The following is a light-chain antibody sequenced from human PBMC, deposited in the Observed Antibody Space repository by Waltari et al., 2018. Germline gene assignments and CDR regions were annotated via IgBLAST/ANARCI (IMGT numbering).Light chain of an antibody. CDR3: AAWDDSLNGHWV. V-gene: IGLV1-44*01. J-gene: IGLJ3*02. Sequence: QSVLTQPPSASGTPGQRVTISCSGSRFNIRSNAVNWYQQLPGTAPKLLIYSNDQRPSGLPDRCSGSKSGTSASLAISGLQSEDEADYYCAAWDDSLNGHWVFGGGTKLTVL. CDR1: RFNIRSNA. CDR2: SND.